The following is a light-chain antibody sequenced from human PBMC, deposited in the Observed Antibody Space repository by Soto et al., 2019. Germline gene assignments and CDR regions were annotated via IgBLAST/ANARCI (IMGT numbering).Light chain of an antibody. J-gene: IGKJ3*01. V-gene: IGKV3-20*01. CDR1: QRVSSSY. CDR2: GAS. CDR3: QQYGSSPPFT. Sequence: EIVLTQSPGTLSLSPGERATLSCRASQRVSSSYLAGYQQKPGQAPRLLIYGASSRALGIPDRFSGSGSGTDFTLNISRLEPEDFAVYYCQQYGSSPPFTFGPGTKVDIK.